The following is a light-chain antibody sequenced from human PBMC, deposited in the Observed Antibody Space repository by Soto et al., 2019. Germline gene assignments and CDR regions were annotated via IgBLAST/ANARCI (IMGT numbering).Light chain of an antibody. J-gene: IGKJ1*01. CDR3: QKHNTVPRT. CDR1: QGISHF. V-gene: IGKV1-27*01. CDR2: AAS. Sequence: DIQMTQSPSSLSASVGDRVTITCRASQGISHFLAWYQQKPGKVPKLLIYAASILQSGVPPRFSGSGSRTDFTLTISSLQPEDVATYYCQKHNTVPRTFGQGTKVEI.